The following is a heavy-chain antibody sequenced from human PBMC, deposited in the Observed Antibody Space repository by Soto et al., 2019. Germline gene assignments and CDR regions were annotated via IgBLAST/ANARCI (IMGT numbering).Heavy chain of an antibody. D-gene: IGHD6-13*01. CDR3: ARVAAAGFDS. Sequence: GGSLRLSCAASGFTFSSYEMNWVRQAPGKGLEWISYISSSGSNTYYADSVKGRFTISRDNAKNSLYLQMNSLRAEDTAVYYCARVAAAGFDSWGQGTLVTVSS. V-gene: IGHV3-48*03. J-gene: IGHJ4*02. CDR1: GFTFSSYE. CDR2: ISSSGSNT.